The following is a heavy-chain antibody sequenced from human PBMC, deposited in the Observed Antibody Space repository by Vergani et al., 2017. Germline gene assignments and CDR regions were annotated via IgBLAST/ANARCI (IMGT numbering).Heavy chain of an antibody. D-gene: IGHD2-2*01. Sequence: EVQLLESGGGLVQPGGSLRLSCAASGFTFSSYAMSWVRQVPGTGLEWVSGISGSGGNTYYANSVKGRFTISRDNSKNTLYLQMNSLRADDTAVYYCAKGVYCSSTSCYEGRWYYYGMGVWGQGTTVTFSS. CDR1: GFTFSSYA. V-gene: IGHV3-23*01. CDR3: AKGVYCSSTSCYEGRWYYYGMGV. CDR2: ISGSGGNT. J-gene: IGHJ6*02.